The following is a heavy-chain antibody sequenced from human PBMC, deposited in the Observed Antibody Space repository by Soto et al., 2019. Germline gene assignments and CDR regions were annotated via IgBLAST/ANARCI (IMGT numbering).Heavy chain of an antibody. Sequence: GGSLRLSCAASGFTFSTFAMSWVRQAPGKGPEWVSSITSGGGGTFYADSVRGRFTISRDNSKNTVYLQINILRDEDTAVYYCAKRPIDVSGAAPQYFDYWGQGTLVTVSS. J-gene: IGHJ4*02. D-gene: IGHD6-19*01. CDR3: AKRPIDVSGAAPQYFDY. V-gene: IGHV3-23*01. CDR1: GFTFSTFA. CDR2: ITSGGGGT.